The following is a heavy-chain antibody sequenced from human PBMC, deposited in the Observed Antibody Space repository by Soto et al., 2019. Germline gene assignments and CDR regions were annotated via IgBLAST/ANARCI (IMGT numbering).Heavy chain of an antibody. CDR2: IIPILTTP. J-gene: IGHJ6*02. V-gene: IGHV1-69*01. D-gene: IGHD3-9*01. CDR1: GGTFSIYG. CDR3: ARDGAANYDILTGYFSVGMDV. Sequence: QVQLVQSGAEVKKTGSSVKVSCKASGGTFSIYGFSWVRQAPGQGPEWIGGIIPILTTPNYAQKFQGRVTIVADESTTTVYMELSSLRSDDTAVYYCARDGAANYDILTGYFSVGMDVWGQGTSVTVSS.